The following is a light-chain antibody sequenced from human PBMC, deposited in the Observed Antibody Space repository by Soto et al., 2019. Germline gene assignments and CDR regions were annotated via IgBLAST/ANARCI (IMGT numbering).Light chain of an antibody. J-gene: IGKJ1*01. V-gene: IGKV1-39*01. CDR1: QSISSY. Sequence: DIQMTQSPSSLSASVADRVTITCRASQSISSYLHWYQQKPGKAPKLLIYAASNLQSGVPSRFSASGSGTDFTLTLNSLQPEDFATYYCQQSYSTPRTFGQGTKVDIK. CDR2: AAS. CDR3: QQSYSTPRT.